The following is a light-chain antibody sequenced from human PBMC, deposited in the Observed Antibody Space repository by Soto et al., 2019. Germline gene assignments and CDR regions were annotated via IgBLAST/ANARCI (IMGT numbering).Light chain of an antibody. V-gene: IGLV2-23*03. CDR2: EGS. CDR3: CSYASSSTFWV. Sequence: QPASVSGSPGQSITISCTGTSSDVGSYNLVSWYQQHPGKAPKLMIYEGSKRPSGVSNRFSGSKSGNTASLTISGLQAEDEADYYCCSYASSSTFWVFGGGTKLTVL. J-gene: IGLJ3*02. CDR1: SSDVGSYNL.